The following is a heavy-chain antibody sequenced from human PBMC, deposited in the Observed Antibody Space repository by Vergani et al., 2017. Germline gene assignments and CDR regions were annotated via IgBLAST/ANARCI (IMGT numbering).Heavy chain of an antibody. Sequence: QVQLQESGPGLVKPSQTLSLTCTVSGGSISSGGYYWSWIRQHPGKGLEWIGYIYYSGSTYYNPSLKSRVTISVDTSKNQFSLKLSSVTAAATAVYYCARDAIGTITMVRKGRAFDIWGQGTMVTVSS. J-gene: IGHJ3*02. CDR1: GGSISSGGYY. CDR3: ARDAIGTITMVRKGRAFDI. CDR2: IYYSGST. V-gene: IGHV4-31*03. D-gene: IGHD3-10*01.